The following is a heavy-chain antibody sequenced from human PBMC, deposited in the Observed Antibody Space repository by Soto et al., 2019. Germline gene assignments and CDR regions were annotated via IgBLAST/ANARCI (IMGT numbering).Heavy chain of an antibody. CDR1: VFTFISYA. Sequence: GGSLRLSCASSVFTFISYAMSWVRQAPGKGLEWVSAISGSGLNTYYAESVKGRFTISRDNSKNTLYLQLNSLRAEDTAIYYCAKAFPPYYGSGSSYYFTFWGQGTLVTVSS. J-gene: IGHJ4*02. D-gene: IGHD3-10*01. V-gene: IGHV3-23*01. CDR2: ISGSGLNT. CDR3: AKAFPPYYGSGSSYYFTF.